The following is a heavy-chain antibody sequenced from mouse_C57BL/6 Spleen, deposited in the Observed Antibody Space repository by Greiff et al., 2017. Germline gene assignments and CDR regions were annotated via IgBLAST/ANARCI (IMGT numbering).Heavy chain of an antibody. Sequence: EVQLQESGGDLVKPGGSLKLSCAASGFTFSSYGLSWVRQTPDKRLEWVATISSGGSYTYYPDSVKGRFTISRDNAKNTLYLQMSSLKSEDTAMYYCARHNRDKYFDVWGTGTTVTVSS. CDR2: ISSGGSYT. CDR3: ARHNRDKYFDV. V-gene: IGHV5-6*01. D-gene: IGHD4-1*01. CDR1: GFTFSSYG. J-gene: IGHJ1*03.